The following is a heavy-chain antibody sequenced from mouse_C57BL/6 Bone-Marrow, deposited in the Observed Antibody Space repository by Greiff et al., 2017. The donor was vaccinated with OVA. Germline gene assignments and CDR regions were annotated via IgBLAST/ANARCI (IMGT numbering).Heavy chain of an antibody. CDR1: GFTFSSYA. D-gene: IGHD1-1*01. Sequence: EVKLMESGGGLVKPGGSLKLSCAASGFTFSSYAMSWVRQTPEKRLEWVATISDGGSYTYYPDNVKGRFTISRDNAKNNLYLQMSHLKSEDTALYYCARDPSYYGSSSWFAYWGQGTLGTVSA. CDR2: ISDGGSYT. J-gene: IGHJ3*01. V-gene: IGHV5-4*01. CDR3: ARDPSYYGSSSWFAY.